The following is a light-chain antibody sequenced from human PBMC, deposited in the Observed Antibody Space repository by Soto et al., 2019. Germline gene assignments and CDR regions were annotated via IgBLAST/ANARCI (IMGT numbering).Light chain of an antibody. CDR3: CSYAGSYTFYV. Sequence: QSVLTQPRSVSGSPGQSVTISCTGTSSDVGGYNYVSWYQQHPGKAPKLMIYDVSTRPSGVPDRFSGSKSGNTPSLTISGLQAEDEADYYGCSYAGSYTFYVFGTGTKLTVL. V-gene: IGLV2-11*01. CDR1: SSDVGGYNY. J-gene: IGLJ1*01. CDR2: DVS.